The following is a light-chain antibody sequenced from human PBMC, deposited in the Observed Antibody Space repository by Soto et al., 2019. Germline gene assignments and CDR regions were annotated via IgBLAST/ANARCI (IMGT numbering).Light chain of an antibody. CDR2: CAS. J-gene: IGKJ2*01. V-gene: IGKV3-20*01. CDR3: QQYGSSPPYT. CDR1: QSVSSSY. Sequence: EIVLTQSPGTLSLSPGERATLSCRASQSVSSSYLAWYQQKPGQAPRLLSYCASSRATGIPDRFSGSRSGTDFTLTISRLEPEDFAVYYCQQYGSSPPYTFGQGTKLEI.